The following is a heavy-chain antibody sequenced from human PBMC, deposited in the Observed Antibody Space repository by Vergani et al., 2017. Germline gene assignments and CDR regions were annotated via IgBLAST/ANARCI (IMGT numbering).Heavy chain of an antibody. V-gene: IGHV4-30-2*01. Sequence: QLQLQESGSGLVKPSQTLSLTCAVSGGSISSGGYSWSWIRQPPGKGLEWIGYIYHSGRTYYNPSLTSRGTISVDRSKNQFSLRLSSVTAADTGVYYCARALGYCSSTSCYSEDSFDIWGQGTMVTVSS. J-gene: IGHJ3*02. CDR2: IYHSGRT. CDR3: ARALGYCSSTSCYSEDSFDI. D-gene: IGHD2-2*02. CDR1: GGSISSGGYS.